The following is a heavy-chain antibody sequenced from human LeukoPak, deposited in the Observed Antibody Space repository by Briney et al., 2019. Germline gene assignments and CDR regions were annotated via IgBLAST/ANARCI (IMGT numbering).Heavy chain of an antibody. D-gene: IGHD2-15*01. CDR3: ATSDCSGGGCYSVRAFDI. J-gene: IGHJ3*02. CDR1: GFTFSIYW. Sequence: GGSLRLSCAASGFTFSIYWMRWVRQAPGKGLEWVANIKQDGSEKYYVDSVRGRFSISRDNAKNSVYLQMNSLRAEDTAVYYCATSDCSGGGCYSVRAFDIWGQGTMVTVSS. V-gene: IGHV3-7*01. CDR2: IKQDGSEK.